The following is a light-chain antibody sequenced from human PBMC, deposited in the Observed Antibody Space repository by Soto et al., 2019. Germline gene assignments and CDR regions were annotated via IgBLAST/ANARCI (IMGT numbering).Light chain of an antibody. CDR2: GAS. J-gene: IGKJ5*01. CDR3: PTYNNWPPYT. Sequence: EVLMTQSPAILSLSPGERATLSCRTSQTVNSNLVCYQLKPRQAPGLLIYGASTSATGTQGRFSGSGSGTEFTLTISILQFEDSAIYYCPTYNNWPPYTFGQRTRLEIK. CDR1: QTVNSN. V-gene: IGKV3-15*01.